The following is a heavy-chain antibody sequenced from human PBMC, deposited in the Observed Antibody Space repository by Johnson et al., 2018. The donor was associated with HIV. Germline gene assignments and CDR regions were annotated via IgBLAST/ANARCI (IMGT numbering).Heavy chain of an antibody. J-gene: IGHJ3*01. D-gene: IGHD1-26*01. CDR3: AKGDTVVGAKYAFDF. CDR1: GFTFSSYS. V-gene: IGHV3-30*18. CDR2: IWYDGSNK. Sequence: QVQLVESGGGVVQPGRSLRLSCAASGFTFSSYSVHWVRQAPGKGLEWVAVIWYDGSNKYYADSVKGRFTISRDNSKNTLYLQMNSLRAEDTAVYYCAKGDTVVGAKYAFDFWGQGTMVTVSS.